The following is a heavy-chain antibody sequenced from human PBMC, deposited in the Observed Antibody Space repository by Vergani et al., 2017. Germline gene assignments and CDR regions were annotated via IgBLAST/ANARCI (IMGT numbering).Heavy chain of an antibody. V-gene: IGHV3-30*18. J-gene: IGHJ4*02. CDR3: AKDVHEGYGGLDY. CDR1: GFTFSSYG. Sequence: QVQLVESGGGVVQPGRSLRLSCAASGFTFSSYGMHWVRQAPGKGLEWVAVISYDGSNKYYADSVKGRFTISRDKSKNTLYLQMNSLRAEDTAVYYCAKDVHEGYGGLDYWGQGTLVTVSS. CDR2: ISYDGSNK. D-gene: IGHD2-15*01.